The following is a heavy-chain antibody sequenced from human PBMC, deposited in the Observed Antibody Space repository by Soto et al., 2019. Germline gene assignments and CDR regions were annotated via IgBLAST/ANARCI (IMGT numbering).Heavy chain of an antibody. Sequence: ASVKVSCKASGYTFTSYGISWVRQAPGQGLEWMGWISAYNGNTNYAQKLQGRVTMTTDTSTSTAYMELRSLRSDDTAVYYCARSGLSLPAAIELVWSDPWGQGTLVTVSS. CDR2: ISAYNGNT. CDR1: GYTFTSYG. D-gene: IGHD2-2*01. V-gene: IGHV1-18*01. CDR3: ARSGLSLPAAIELVWSDP. J-gene: IGHJ5*02.